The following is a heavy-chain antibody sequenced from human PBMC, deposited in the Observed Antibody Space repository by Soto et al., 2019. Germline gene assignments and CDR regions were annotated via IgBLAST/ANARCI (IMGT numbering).Heavy chain of an antibody. CDR1: GFTFSSHG. CDR2: IWDDGSNK. CDR3: GRWGDDKRIDR. D-gene: IGHD3-16*01. Sequence: QVQLVQSGGGVAQPGRSLRLSCAASGFTFSSHGMHWVRQAPGKGLEWVAVIWDDGSNKYYADSVKGRFTISRDNLKNTMYIQMDGQRVDDTGVYYCGRWGDDKRIDRWGQGTLVTVSS. J-gene: IGHJ5*02. V-gene: IGHV3-33*01.